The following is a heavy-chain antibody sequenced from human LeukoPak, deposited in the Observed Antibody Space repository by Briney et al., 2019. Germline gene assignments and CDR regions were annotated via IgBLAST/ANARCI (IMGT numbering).Heavy chain of an antibody. J-gene: IGHJ4*02. CDR2: INPNSGGT. V-gene: IGHV1-2*02. Sequence: ASVKVSCKASGYTFTGYYMHWVRKAPGQGLGWMGWINPNSGGTNYAQKFQGRVTMTRDTSISTAYMELSRLRSDDTAVYYCARNWYSGSYDYWGQGTLVTVSS. CDR3: ARNWYSGSYDY. CDR1: GYTFTGYY. D-gene: IGHD1-26*01.